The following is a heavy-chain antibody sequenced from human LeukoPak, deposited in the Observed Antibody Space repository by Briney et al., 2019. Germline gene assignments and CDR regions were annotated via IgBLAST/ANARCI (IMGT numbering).Heavy chain of an antibody. J-gene: IGHJ4*02. CDR3: ARVGRLRLGDDFDY. V-gene: IGHV4-38-2*01. CDR1: GYSISSGYY. CDR2: IYHSGST. Sequence: SETLSLTCAVSGYSISSGYYWGWIRQPPGKGLEWIGSIYHSGSTYYNPSLKSRVTISVDTSKNQLSLKLSSVTAADTAVYYCARVGRLRLGDDFDYWGQGTLVTVSS. D-gene: IGHD3-16*01.